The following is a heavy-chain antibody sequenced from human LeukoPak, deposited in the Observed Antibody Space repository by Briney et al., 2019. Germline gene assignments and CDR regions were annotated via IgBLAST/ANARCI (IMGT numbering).Heavy chain of an antibody. CDR3: ARDGAIDFDY. J-gene: IGHJ4*02. V-gene: IGHV3-30*03. D-gene: IGHD1-26*01. Sequence: GGSLRLSCAASGFTFSSYGMHWVRQAPGKGLEWVAVISYDGSNKYYADSVKGRFTISRDNSKNTLYLQMNSLRAEDTAVYYCARDGAIDFDYWGQGTLVTVSS. CDR2: ISYDGSNK. CDR1: GFTFSSYG.